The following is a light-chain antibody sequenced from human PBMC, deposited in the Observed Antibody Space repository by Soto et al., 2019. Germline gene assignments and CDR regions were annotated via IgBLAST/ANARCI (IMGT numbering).Light chain of an antibody. V-gene: IGKV2-30*01. CDR3: MQGTHWPPI. CDR2: KVS. Sequence: DVVMTQSPLSLPVTLGQPASISCRSNQSLVYSDGNTFLSWFQQRPGQSPRRLIYKVSNRDSGVPDRFSGSGSGTDFILKITRVEAEDVGVYYCMQGTHWPPIFGPGTKVDIK. J-gene: IGKJ3*01. CDR1: QSLVYSDGNTF.